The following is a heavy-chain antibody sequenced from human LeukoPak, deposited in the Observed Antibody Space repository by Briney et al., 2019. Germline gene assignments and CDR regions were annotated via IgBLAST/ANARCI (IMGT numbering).Heavy chain of an antibody. CDR2: INHNGNVN. CDR1: GFTFSSYW. J-gene: IGHJ6*02. CDR3: ARGGDLDV. V-gene: IGHV3-7*03. D-gene: IGHD2-21*01. Sequence: GGSLRLSCAASGFTFSSYWMNWARQAPGKGLEWVASINHNGNVNYYVDSVKGRFTISRDNAKNSLNLQMSNLRAEDTAVYFCARGGDLDVWGQGATVTVSS.